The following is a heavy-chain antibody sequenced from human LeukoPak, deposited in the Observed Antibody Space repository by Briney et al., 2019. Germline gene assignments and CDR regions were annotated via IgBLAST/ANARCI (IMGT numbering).Heavy chain of an antibody. CDR1: GFTFDDYG. J-gene: IGHJ6*03. CDR2: INWNGGST. Sequence: GGSLRLSCAASGFTFDDYGMSWVRQAPGKGLEWVSDINWNGGSTGYADSVKGRFTISRDNAKNSLYLQMNSLRAEDTALYYCARGEYYYGSGPYYYYMDVWGKGTTVTVSS. CDR3: ARGEYYYGSGPYYYYMDV. V-gene: IGHV3-20*04. D-gene: IGHD3-10*01.